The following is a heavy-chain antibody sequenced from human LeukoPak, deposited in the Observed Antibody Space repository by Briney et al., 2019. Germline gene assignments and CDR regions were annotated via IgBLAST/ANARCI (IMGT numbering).Heavy chain of an antibody. V-gene: IGHV4-59*12. J-gene: IGHJ4*02. CDR3: ASPAPPDPAGY. CDR2: IYYSGST. D-gene: IGHD1-14*01. CDR1: GGSISSYY. Sequence: SETLSLTCTVSGGSISSYYWSWIRQPPGKGLEWIGYIYYSGSTNYNPSLKSRVTISVDTSKNQFSLKLSSVTAADTAVYYCASPAPPDPAGYWGQGTLVTVSS.